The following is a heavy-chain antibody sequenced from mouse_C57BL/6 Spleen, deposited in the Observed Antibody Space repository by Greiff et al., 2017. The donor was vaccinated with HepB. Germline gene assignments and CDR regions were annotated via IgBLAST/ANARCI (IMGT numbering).Heavy chain of an antibody. D-gene: IGHD3-2*01. CDR1: GYTFTSYG. J-gene: IGHJ3*01. CDR2: IYPRSGNT. V-gene: IGHV1-81*01. Sequence: QVQLQQSGAELARPGASVKLSCKASGYTFTSYGISWVKQRTGQGLEWIGDIYPRSGNTYYNEKFKGKATMTTDKYSSTAYMELRSLTSEDSAVYFCARSETARGFAYWGQGTLVTVSA. CDR3: ARSETARGFAY.